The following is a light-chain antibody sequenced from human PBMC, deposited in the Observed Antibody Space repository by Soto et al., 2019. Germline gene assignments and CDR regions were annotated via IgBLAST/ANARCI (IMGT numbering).Light chain of an antibody. Sequence: QSVLTQPPSASGTPGQRVTISCSGGSSNIGTNHVYWYQHLPGTAPKLLIYRHTLRPSWVPDRFSGSKSGTSASLAISGLRSEDEADYYCAAWDDNVYVFGTGTKLTVL. CDR1: SSNIGTNH. CDR3: AAWDDNVYV. CDR2: RHT. V-gene: IGLV1-47*01. J-gene: IGLJ1*01.